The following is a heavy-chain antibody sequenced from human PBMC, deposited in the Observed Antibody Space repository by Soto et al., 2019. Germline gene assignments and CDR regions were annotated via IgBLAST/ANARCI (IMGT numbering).Heavy chain of an antibody. CDR3: ARGARLHLIPLRVAFDY. D-gene: IGHD6-6*01. V-gene: IGHV3-30-3*01. CDR2: ISYDGSNK. CDR1: GFTFSSYA. Sequence: LRLSCAASGFTFSSYAMHWVRQAPGKGLEWVAVISYDGSNKYYADSVKGRFTISRDNSKNTLYLQMNSLRAEDTAVYYCARGARLHLIPLRVAFDYWGQGTLVTVSS. J-gene: IGHJ4*02.